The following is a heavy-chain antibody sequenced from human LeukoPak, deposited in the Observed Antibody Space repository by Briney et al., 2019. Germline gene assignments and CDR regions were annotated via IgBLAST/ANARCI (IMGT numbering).Heavy chain of an antibody. D-gene: IGHD6-19*01. CDR3: ARDLPWLAVAGTVGY. CDR1: GFTFSSYE. V-gene: IGHV3-48*03. J-gene: IGHJ4*02. Sequence: PGGSLRLSCAASGFTFSSYEMNWVRQAPGKGLEWVSYISSSGSTIYYADSVKGRFTISRDNAKNSLYLQMNSLRAEDTAVYYCARDLPWLAVAGTVGYWGQGTLVTVSS. CDR2: ISSSGSTI.